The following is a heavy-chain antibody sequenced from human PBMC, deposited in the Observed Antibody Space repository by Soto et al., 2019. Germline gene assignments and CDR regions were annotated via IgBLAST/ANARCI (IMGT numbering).Heavy chain of an antibody. CDR1: GFTFSSYG. V-gene: IGHV3-30*18. Sequence: ESGGGVVQPGRSLRLSCAASGFTFSSYGMHWVRQAPGKGLEWVAVISYDGSNKYYADSVKGRFTISRDNSKNTLYLQMNSLRAEDTAVYYCAKPYCSGGSCLDYWGQGTLVTVSS. D-gene: IGHD2-15*01. CDR3: AKPYCSGGSCLDY. CDR2: ISYDGSNK. J-gene: IGHJ4*02.